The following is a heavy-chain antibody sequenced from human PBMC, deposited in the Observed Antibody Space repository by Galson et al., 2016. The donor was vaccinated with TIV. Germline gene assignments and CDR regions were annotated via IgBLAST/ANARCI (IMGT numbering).Heavy chain of an antibody. V-gene: IGHV1-69*04. CDR3: ARVSPDSRGGSGMAV. D-gene: IGHD3-16*01. CDR2: IIPILGVT. J-gene: IGHJ6*02. CDR1: GDTFSSYA. Sequence: SVKVSCKASGDTFSSYAISWVRQAPGQGLEWMGRIIPILGVTNHAQNFQGRVTITADKSTSTVYMDLSNLRSEGTAVYFCARVSPDSRGGSGMAVWGQGTTVTVSS.